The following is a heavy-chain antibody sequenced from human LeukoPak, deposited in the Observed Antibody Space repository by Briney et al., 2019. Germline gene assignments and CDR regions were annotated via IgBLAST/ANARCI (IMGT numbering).Heavy chain of an antibody. CDR2: ISHSGST. D-gene: IGHD6-19*01. Sequence: GSLRLSCAASGFTFSSYSMNWVRQAPGKGLEWIGEISHSGSTTNNPSLKSRVTISVDKSKNQFSLKLSSVTAADTAMYYCARARAVAGTDQYYGMDVWGQGTTVTVSS. CDR1: GFTFSSYSM. J-gene: IGHJ6*02. CDR3: ARARAVAGTDQYYGMDV. V-gene: IGHV4-4*02.